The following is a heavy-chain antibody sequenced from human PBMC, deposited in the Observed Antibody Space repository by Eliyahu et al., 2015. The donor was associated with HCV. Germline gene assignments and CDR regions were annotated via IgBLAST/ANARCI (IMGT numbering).Heavy chain of an antibody. J-gene: IGHJ4*02. V-gene: IGHV3-74*01. Sequence: KGRFTISRDNAKNTLYLQMNSLRAEDTAVYYCARGAYGDPHFDYWGQGTLVTVSS. D-gene: IGHD4-17*01. CDR3: ARGAYGDPHFDY.